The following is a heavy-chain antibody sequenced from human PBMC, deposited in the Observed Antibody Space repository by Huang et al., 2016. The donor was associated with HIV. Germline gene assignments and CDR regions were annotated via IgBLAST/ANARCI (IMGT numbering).Heavy chain of an antibody. J-gene: IGHJ4*02. CDR2: ISSSSSYI. Sequence: EVQLVESGGGLVKPGGSLRLSCAASGFTFSSYSMNWVRQAPGKGVEGVSSISSSSSYIDYADSVKGRFTISRDNAKNSLYLQMNSLRAEDTAVYYCARAVPTPNRFGVGGFDYWGQGTLVTVSS. CDR3: ARAVPTPNRFGVGGFDY. D-gene: IGHD3-3*01. V-gene: IGHV3-21*01. CDR1: GFTFSSYS.